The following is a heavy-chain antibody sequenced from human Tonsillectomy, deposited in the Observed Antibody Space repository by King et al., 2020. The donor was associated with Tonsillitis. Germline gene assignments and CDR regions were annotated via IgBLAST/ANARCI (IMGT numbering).Heavy chain of an antibody. CDR2: MNPNSGNA. Sequence: QLVQSGAEVKKPGASVKVSCKASGYTFTNYDINWVRQATGQGLEWMGWMNPNSGNAGYAQKFQGRVTMTRSTSISTAYMELNSLRSEDTAVYYCARGTLTWSNYLQYYGMDVWGQGTTVTVSS. CDR3: ARGTLTWSNYLQYYGMDV. V-gene: IGHV1-8*02. J-gene: IGHJ6*02. D-gene: IGHD4/OR15-4a*01. CDR1: GYTFTNYD.